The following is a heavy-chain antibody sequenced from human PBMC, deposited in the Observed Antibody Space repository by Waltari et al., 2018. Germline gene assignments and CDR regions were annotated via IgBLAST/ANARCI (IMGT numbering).Heavy chain of an antibody. CDR2: VYPDDSDT. J-gene: IGHJ4*02. D-gene: IGHD1-7*01. V-gene: IGHV5-51*01. Sequence: EVQLAQSGSEVRKPGESLKISCQGSGYIFNPCWIGWVRHVPGRGLEWMGIVYPDDSDTKYSPSFQGQVTISVDKSINTAYLQWNGLEASDSAIYYCARLSLRNFADYWGQGTLVTVSS. CDR3: ARLSLRNFADY. CDR1: GYIFNPCW.